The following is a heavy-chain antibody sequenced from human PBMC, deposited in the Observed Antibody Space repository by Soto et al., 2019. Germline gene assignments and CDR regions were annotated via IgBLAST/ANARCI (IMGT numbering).Heavy chain of an antibody. V-gene: IGHV2-5*02. CDR1: GFSLSTTGVG. CDR2: IYWDDDK. J-gene: IGHJ5*02. D-gene: IGHD3-10*01. CDR3: AHRVFDGIRGVIRWFDP. Sequence: QITLRESGPTLVKPTQTLTLTCTFSGFSLSTTGVGVGWFRQPPGRALEWLALIYWDDDKRYSPSLKNRLTITKDTSKNQVVLTMTNMDPVDTATYYCAHRVFDGIRGVIRWFDPWGQGTLVTVSS.